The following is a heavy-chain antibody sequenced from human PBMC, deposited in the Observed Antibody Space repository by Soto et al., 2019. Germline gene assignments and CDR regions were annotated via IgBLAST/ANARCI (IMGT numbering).Heavy chain of an antibody. Sequence: GGSLRLSCAASGFTFSSYWMHWVRQAPGKGLVWVSRINSDGSSTSYADSVKGRFTISRDNAKNTLYLQMNSLRAEDTAVYYCARDQVYSYYYYYMDVWGKGTTVTVSS. CDR3: ARDQVYSYYYYYMDV. CDR2: INSDGSST. J-gene: IGHJ6*03. D-gene: IGHD4-4*01. CDR1: GFTFSSYW. V-gene: IGHV3-74*01.